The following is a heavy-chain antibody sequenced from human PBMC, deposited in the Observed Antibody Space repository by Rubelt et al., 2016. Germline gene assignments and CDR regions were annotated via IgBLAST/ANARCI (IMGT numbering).Heavy chain of an antibody. V-gene: IGHV4-39*01. CDR3: ARASPHSSGWYPD. J-gene: IGHJ4*02. CDR1: GGSISSTSYY. D-gene: IGHD6-19*01. CDR2: IYYGGGT. Sequence: QLQESGPGLVKPSETLSLTCTVSGGSISSTSYYWGWIRQPPRKGLEWIGSIYYGGGTYYNPFVRGRVTIFGDTSNNQCSLKLNSGVAAETAVYDCARASPHSSGWYPDWGQGTLVTVSS.